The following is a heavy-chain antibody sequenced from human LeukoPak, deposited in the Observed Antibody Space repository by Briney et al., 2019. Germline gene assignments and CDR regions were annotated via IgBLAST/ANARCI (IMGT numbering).Heavy chain of an antibody. Sequence: GGSLRLSCAASGFTFSNYAMHWVRQAPGKGLEWVAVISYDGSNIYYADSVRGRFTISRDNSKNTLYLQMNSLRTEDTAVYYCARGRGCSSTRCYSGFDYWGQGTLVTVSS. CDR3: ARGRGCSSTRCYSGFDY. CDR2: ISYDGSNI. J-gene: IGHJ4*02. D-gene: IGHD2-2*01. V-gene: IGHV3-30-3*01. CDR1: GFTFSNYA.